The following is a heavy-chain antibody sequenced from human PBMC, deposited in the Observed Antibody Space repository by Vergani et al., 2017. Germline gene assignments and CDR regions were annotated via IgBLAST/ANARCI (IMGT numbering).Heavy chain of an antibody. CDR3: ARDAVVVTAIDY. V-gene: IGHV3-73*01. J-gene: IGHJ4*02. Sequence: EVQLVESGGGLVQPGGSLRLSCAASGFTFSGSAMHWVRQASGKGLEWVGRIRSKANSYATAYAASVKGRFTISRDDSKNKAYLQMNSLRAEDTAVYYCARDAVVVTAIDYWGQGTLVTVSS. CDR2: IRSKANSYAT. CDR1: GFTFSGSA. D-gene: IGHD2-21*02.